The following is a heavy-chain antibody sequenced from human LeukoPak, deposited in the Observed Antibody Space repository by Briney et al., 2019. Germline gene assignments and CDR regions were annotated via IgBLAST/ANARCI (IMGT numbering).Heavy chain of an antibody. CDR3: ARLLPPHYYDFWSGYYSPDAFDI. Sequence: SETLSLTCTVSGGSISSYYWSWIRQPPGQGLEWIGYIYTSGSTNYNPSLKSRVKISVDTYKNQSSLMVSSVTAADTAVYYCARLLPPHYYDFWSGYYSPDAFDIWGQGTMVTVSS. D-gene: IGHD3-3*01. CDR2: IYTSGST. J-gene: IGHJ3*02. CDR1: GGSISSYY. V-gene: IGHV4-4*09.